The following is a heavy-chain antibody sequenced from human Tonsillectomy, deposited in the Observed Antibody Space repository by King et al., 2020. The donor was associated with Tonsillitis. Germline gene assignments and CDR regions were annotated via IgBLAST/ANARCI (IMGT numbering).Heavy chain of an antibody. V-gene: IGHV3-30*01. J-gene: IGHJ3*02. CDR3: AGDSGRFSSWFDI. CDR1: GFTFSSYA. CDR2: ISYDGSNK. D-gene: IGHD3-10*01. Sequence: VQLVESGGGVVQPGRSLRLSCAASGFTFSSYAMHWVRQAPGKGLEWVAVISYDGSNKYYADSVKGRFTISRDNSKNTRYLQMNSLRAEDTAVYYCAGDSGRFSSWFDIWGQGTMVTVSS.